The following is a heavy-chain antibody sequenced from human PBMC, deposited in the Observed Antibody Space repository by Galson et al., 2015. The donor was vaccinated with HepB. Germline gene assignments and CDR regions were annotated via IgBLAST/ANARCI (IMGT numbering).Heavy chain of an antibody. D-gene: IGHD3-10*01. CDR2: IYSGGST. J-gene: IGHJ4*02. V-gene: IGHV3-66*01. CDR1: GFTVSSNY. CDR3: ARDLSLMVRSSGMDV. Sequence: SLRLSCAASGFTVSSNYMSWVRQAPGKGLEWVSVIYSGGSTYYADSVKGRFTISRDNSKNTLYLQMNSLRAEDTAVYYCARDLSLMVRSSGMDVWGQGTLVTVSS.